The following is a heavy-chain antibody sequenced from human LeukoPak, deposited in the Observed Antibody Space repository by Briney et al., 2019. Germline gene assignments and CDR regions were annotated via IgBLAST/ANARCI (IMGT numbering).Heavy chain of an antibody. CDR1: GFTFSSYE. J-gene: IGHJ6*04. V-gene: IGHV3-48*03. CDR2: ISSSGSTI. Sequence: PGGSLRLSCAASGFTFSSYEMNWVRQAPGKGLEWVSYISSSGSTIYYADSVKGRFTIARDNAKNSLYLQMNSLRAEDTAVYYCAELGITMIGGVWGKGTTVTISS. D-gene: IGHD3-10*02. CDR3: AELGITMIGGV.